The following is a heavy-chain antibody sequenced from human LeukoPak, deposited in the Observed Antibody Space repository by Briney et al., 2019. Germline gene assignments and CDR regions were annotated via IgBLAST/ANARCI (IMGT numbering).Heavy chain of an antibody. CDR1: GFTFSSYA. D-gene: IGHD3-3*01. CDR3: AKSDFWSGYYPPPDY. V-gene: IGHV3-23*01. J-gene: IGHJ4*02. CDR2: ISGSGGST. Sequence: PGGSLRLSRAASGFTFSSYAMSWVRQAPGKGLEWVSAISGSGGSTYYADSVKGRFTISRDNSKNTLYLQMNSLRAEDTAVYYCAKSDFWSGYYPPPDYWGQGTLVTVSS.